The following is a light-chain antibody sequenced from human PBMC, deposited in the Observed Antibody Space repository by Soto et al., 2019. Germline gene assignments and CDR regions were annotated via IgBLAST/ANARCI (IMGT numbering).Light chain of an antibody. CDR1: SSNIGSNY. Sequence: QSVLTQPPSASGTPGQRVTISCSGSSSNIGSNYVYWYQQLPGTAPKLLIYXXXXXXXXXXXXXXXSKSGTSASLAISGLXXXXXXXXXCAAWDDSLSGPVFGGGTQLTVL. V-gene: IGLV1-47*01. J-gene: IGLJ7*01. CDR3: AAWDDSLSGPV. CDR2: XXX.